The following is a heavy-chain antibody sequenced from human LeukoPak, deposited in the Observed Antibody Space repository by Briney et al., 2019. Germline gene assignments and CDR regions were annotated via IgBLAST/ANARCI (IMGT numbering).Heavy chain of an antibody. CDR1: GGSISSGGYY. CDR3: ARVASSWYSFDY. CDR2: INHSGST. J-gene: IGHJ4*02. V-gene: IGHV4-39*07. Sequence: SETLSLTCTVSGGSISSGGYYWSWIRQPPGKGLEWIGEINHSGSTNYNPSLKSRVTISVDTSKNQFSLKLSSVTAADTAVYYCARVASSWYSFDYWGQGTLVTVSS. D-gene: IGHD6-13*01.